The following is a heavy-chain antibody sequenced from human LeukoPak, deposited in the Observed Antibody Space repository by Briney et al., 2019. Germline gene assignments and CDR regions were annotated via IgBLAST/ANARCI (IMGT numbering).Heavy chain of an antibody. Sequence: GGSLRLSCAASGFTFSSYAMSWVRPAPGKGLEWVSAISGSGGNTYNADSVRGRFTISRDNSKNTLYLQMSSLGADDTAVYYCAKDHGSSPDYFDYWGQGTLVTVSS. J-gene: IGHJ4*02. CDR2: ISGSGGNT. CDR1: GFTFSSYA. CDR3: AKDHGSSPDYFDY. D-gene: IGHD6-6*01. V-gene: IGHV3-23*01.